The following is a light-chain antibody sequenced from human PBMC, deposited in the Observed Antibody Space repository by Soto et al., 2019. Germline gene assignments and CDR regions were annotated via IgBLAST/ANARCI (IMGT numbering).Light chain of an antibody. CDR3: TSFTSSSTQV. CDR2: EVS. J-gene: IGLJ1*01. CDR1: SGDVDAFDY. Sequence: QFLLTQRASVSGSRGQSITISCTVTSGDVDAFDYVSWYQQHPGKAPKLMIFEVSDRPSGVSDRFSGSKSGSTASLTISGLQAEDEADYFCTSFTSSSTQVFGTGTKVTVL. V-gene: IGLV2-14*01.